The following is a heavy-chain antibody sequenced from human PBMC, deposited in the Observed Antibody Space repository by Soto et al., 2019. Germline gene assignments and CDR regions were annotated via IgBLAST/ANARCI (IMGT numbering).Heavy chain of an antibody. CDR3: ARGRDGDY. V-gene: IGHV1-18*01. D-gene: IGHD6-6*01. J-gene: IGHJ4*02. CDR2: ISAHNGNT. CDR1: GYAFTTYG. Sequence: QVHLVQSGAEVKKPGASVKVSCKGSGYAFTTYGITWVRQAPGQGLEWMGWISAHNGNTNYAQRPRGRVTVTRDRSASPAYLALWSLRSDDTAVYYCARGRDGDYWGQGALVTVSS.